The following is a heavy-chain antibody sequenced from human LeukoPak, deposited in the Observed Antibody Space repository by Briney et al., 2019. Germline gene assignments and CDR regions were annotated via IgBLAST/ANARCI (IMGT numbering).Heavy chain of an antibody. J-gene: IGHJ4*02. CDR1: GYSISSGYY. D-gene: IGHD2-15*01. CDR3: ARDFRGRYCSGGSCYSEADY. CDR2: IYASGST. V-gene: IGHV4-38-2*02. Sequence: SETLSLTCTVSGYSISSGYYWGWIRQPAGKGLEWIGRIYASGSTDYNPSLNNRLTISLDTSKNQFSLKLSSVTAADTAVYHCARDFRGRYCSGGSCYSEADYWGQGTLVTVSS.